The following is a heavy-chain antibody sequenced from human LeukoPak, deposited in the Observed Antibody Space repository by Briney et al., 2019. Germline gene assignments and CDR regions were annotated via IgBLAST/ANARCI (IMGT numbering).Heavy chain of an antibody. CDR1: GFTFSDFA. Sequence: GGSLRLSCAASGFTFSDFAMTWVRQAPGKGLEWVSTISGTSTFYADSVKGRFTISRDTSKNTLYLQMNSLRAEDTAVYYCAKDLEEGYYGSHYWGQGTLVTVSS. CDR2: ISGTST. V-gene: IGHV3-23*01. D-gene: IGHD3-10*01. CDR3: AKDLEEGYYGSHY. J-gene: IGHJ4*02.